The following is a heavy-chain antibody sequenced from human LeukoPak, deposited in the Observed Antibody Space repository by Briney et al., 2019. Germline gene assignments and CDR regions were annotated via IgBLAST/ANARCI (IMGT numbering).Heavy chain of an antibody. V-gene: IGHV3-48*03. CDR2: ISSSGSTI. CDR1: GFTFSSYE. J-gene: IGHJ4*02. Sequence: GGSLRLSCAASGFTFSSYEMNWVRQAPGKGLEWVSYISSSGSTIYYADSVKGRFTISRDNAKNSLYLQMNSLRAEDTAIYYCARDRGAIDSSGYYYSTFDYWGQGTLVTVSS. CDR3: ARDRGAIDSSGYYYSTFDY. D-gene: IGHD3-22*01.